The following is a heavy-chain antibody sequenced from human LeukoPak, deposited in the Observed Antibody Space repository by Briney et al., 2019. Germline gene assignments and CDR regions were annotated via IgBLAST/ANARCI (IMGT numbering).Heavy chain of an antibody. CDR2: MNPNSGNT. Sequence: GASVKVSCKASGYTFTSYDINWVRQPTRQGLEWMGWMNPNSGNTGYAQKFQGRVTMTRNTSISTAYMELSSLRSEDTAVYYCASRSSGWAYYYGMDVWGQGTTVTVSS. CDR1: GYTFTSYD. D-gene: IGHD6-19*01. CDR3: ASRSSGWAYYYGMDV. J-gene: IGHJ6*02. V-gene: IGHV1-8*01.